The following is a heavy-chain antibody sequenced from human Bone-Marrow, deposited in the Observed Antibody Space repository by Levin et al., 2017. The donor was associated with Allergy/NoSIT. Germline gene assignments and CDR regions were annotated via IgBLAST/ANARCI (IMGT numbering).Heavy chain of an antibody. D-gene: IGHD1-26*01. CDR1: GFTFSSYA. CDR3: AKDRFRVGASNIDY. Sequence: AGGSLRLSCAVSGFTFSSYAMSWVRQAPGKGLEWVSGISGSGDSTYYADSFKGRFTIVRDNSKNTLYLQVISLRAEDTAIYYCAKDRFRVGASNIDYWGQGTLVTVSS. J-gene: IGHJ4*02. V-gene: IGHV3-23*01. CDR2: ISGSGDST.